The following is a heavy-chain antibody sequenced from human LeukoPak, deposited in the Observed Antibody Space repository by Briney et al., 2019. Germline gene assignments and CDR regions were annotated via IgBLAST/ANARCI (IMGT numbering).Heavy chain of an antibody. CDR1: GYSFTSYW. CDR3: ARRDLGYNAYSPRFDF. Sequence: GESLKISCKGSGYSFTSYWIGWVRQVPGKGLEWMGIIYPGDSDTRYSPSFQGQVTISADKSISTAYLQWSSLQASDSPIYYCARRDLGYNAYSPRFDFWGQGTLVTVSS. J-gene: IGHJ4*02. CDR2: IYPGDSDT. D-gene: IGHD5-24*01. V-gene: IGHV5-51*01.